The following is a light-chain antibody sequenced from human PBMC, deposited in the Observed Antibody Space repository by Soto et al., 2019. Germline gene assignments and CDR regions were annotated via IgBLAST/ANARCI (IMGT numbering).Light chain of an antibody. J-gene: IGKJ3*01. CDR3: QQYNSDSPFT. V-gene: IGKV1-5*01. CDR2: DAS. Sequence: DIQMTQPPSTLSASVGDRVTITCRSSQSISSWLAWYQQKPGKAPKLLIYDASSLESGVPSRFSGSGSGTEFTLTISSLQPDDFATYYCQQYNSDSPFTFGPGTKVDIK. CDR1: QSISSW.